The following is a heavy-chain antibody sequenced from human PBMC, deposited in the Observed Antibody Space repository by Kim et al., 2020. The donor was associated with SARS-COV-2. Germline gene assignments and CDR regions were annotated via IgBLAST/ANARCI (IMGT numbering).Heavy chain of an antibody. V-gene: IGHV3-33*01. D-gene: IGHD4-17*01. Sequence: GGSLRLSCAASGFTFSSYGMHWVRQAPGKGLEWVAVIWYDGSNKYYADSVKGRFTISRDNSKNTLYLQMNSLRAEDTAVYYCAREGLDYGGNSDWFDPWGQGTLVTVSS. CDR2: IWYDGSNK. CDR1: GFTFSSYG. J-gene: IGHJ5*02. CDR3: AREGLDYGGNSDWFDP.